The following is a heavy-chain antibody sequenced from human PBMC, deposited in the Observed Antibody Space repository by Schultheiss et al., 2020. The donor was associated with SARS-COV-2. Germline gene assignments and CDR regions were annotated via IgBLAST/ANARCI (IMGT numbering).Heavy chain of an antibody. CDR1: GFTFSSYG. Sequence: GGSLRLSCAASGFTFSSYGMHWVRQAPGKGLEWVSAISGSGGSTYYADSVKGRFTISRDNSKNTLYLQMNSLRAEDTAVYYCARDIYYYDSSGTPSDYWGQGTLVTVSS. D-gene: IGHD3-22*01. V-gene: IGHV3-23*01. CDR3: ARDIYYYDSSGTPSDY. CDR2: ISGSGGST. J-gene: IGHJ4*02.